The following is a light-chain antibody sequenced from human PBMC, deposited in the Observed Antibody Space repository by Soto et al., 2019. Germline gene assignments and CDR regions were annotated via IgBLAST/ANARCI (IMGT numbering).Light chain of an antibody. J-gene: IGKJ4*01. CDR3: LQHNSYPLT. V-gene: IGKV1-17*01. Sequence: DIQMTQSPSSLSASVGDRVTITCRASQGIRNALGWYQQKPGKAPKLLIYAASSLQSGVPSRFSGSGSGTEFTLTISSLQPEDFATYYCLQHNSYPLTCGGGTKVEIK. CDR2: AAS. CDR1: QGIRNA.